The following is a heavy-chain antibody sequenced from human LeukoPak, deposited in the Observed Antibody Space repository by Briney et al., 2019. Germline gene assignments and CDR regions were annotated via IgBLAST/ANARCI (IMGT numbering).Heavy chain of an antibody. D-gene: IGHD1-1*01. V-gene: IGHV3-7*01. Sequence: SGGSLRLSCAASEFTFSNFWMNWVRQAPGKGLEWVANIKGDGSKNHYVDSVKGRFTISRDNAKKSLYLQMDNVRAEDTALYYCARDGSATGSFDYWGQGILVTVSS. CDR3: ARDGSATGSFDY. J-gene: IGHJ4*02. CDR2: IKGDGSKN. CDR1: EFTFSNFW.